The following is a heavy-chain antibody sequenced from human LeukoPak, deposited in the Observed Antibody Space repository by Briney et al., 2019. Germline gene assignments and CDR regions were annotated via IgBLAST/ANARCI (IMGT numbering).Heavy chain of an antibody. CDR3: ARWAYSSGWYVGYFQH. V-gene: IGHV3-21*01. D-gene: IGHD6-19*01. CDR2: ISSSSSYI. CDR1: GFTFSSYS. Sequence: KPGGSLRLSCAASGFTFSSYSMNWVRQAPGKGLEWVSSISSSSSYIYCADSVKGRFTISRDNAKNSLYLQMNSLRAEDTAVYYCARWAYSSGWYVGYFQHWGQGTLVTVSS. J-gene: IGHJ1*01.